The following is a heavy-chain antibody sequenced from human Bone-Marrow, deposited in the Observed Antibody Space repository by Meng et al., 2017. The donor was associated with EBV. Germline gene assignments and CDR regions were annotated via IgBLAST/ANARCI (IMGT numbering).Heavy chain of an antibody. CDR2: INPLTGVT. CDR1: GYNFRNYF. Sequence: QVQLVQSGDGVKKPGASVKVSCKASGYNFRNYFMHWVRQAPGQGLEYMGRINPLTGVTNYVQKFQGRVTVTRDTSISTSYMELSGLTHDDTAVYFCAGGWAPDYWGQGTLVTVSS. D-gene: IGHD6-19*01. V-gene: IGHV1-2*06. CDR3: AGGWAPDY. J-gene: IGHJ4*02.